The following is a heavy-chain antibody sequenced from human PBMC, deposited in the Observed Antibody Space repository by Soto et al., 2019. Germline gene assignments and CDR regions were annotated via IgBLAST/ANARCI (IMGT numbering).Heavy chain of an antibody. D-gene: IGHD2-15*01. V-gene: IGHV3-48*01. CDR3: ARGYFSGGSCFYWLDYYYYGMDV. J-gene: IGHJ6*02. CDR2: ISSSSSTI. Sequence: PGGSLRLSCAASGFTFSSYSMNWVRQAPGKGLEWVSYISSSSSTIYYADSVKGRFTISRDNAKNSLYLQMNSLRAEDTAVYYCARGYFSGGSCFYWLDYYYYGMDVWGQGTTVTVSS. CDR1: GFTFSSYS.